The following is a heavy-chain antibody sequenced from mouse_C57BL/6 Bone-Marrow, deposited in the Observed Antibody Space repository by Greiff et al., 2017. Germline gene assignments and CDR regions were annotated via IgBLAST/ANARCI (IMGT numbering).Heavy chain of an antibody. V-gene: IGHV1-85*01. CDR2: IYPRDGST. D-gene: IGHD3-3*01. CDR1: GYTFTSYD. Sequence: QVQLQQSGPELVKPGASVTLSCKASGYTFTSYDINWVKQRPGQGLEWIGWIYPRDGSTKYNEKFKGKATLTVDTSSSTAYMELHSLTSADSAVYFCARAGTGYAMDYWGQGTSVTVSS. J-gene: IGHJ4*01. CDR3: ARAGTGYAMDY.